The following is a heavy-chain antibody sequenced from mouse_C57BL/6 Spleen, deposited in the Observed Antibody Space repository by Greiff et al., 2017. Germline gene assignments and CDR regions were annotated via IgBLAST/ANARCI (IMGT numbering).Heavy chain of an antibody. J-gene: IGHJ4*01. D-gene: IGHD2-4*01. Sequence: EVQLQQSGAELVKPGASVKLSCTASGFNIKDYYMHWVKQRTEQGLEWIGRIDPEDGETKYASKFPGKATITADTSSNTAYLQLSSLTSEDTAVYYCARSIYYEYDEMDYWGQGTSVTVSS. CDR3: ARSIYYEYDEMDY. CDR1: GFNIKDYY. V-gene: IGHV14-2*01. CDR2: IDPEDGET.